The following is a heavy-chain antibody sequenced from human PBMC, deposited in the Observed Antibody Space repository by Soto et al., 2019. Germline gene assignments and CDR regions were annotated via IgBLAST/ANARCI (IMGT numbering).Heavy chain of an antibody. V-gene: IGHV5-51*01. Sequence: GESLKISCKGSGYSFTSYWIGWVRQMPGKGLEWMGIIYPGDSDTRYSPSFQGQVTISADKSISTAYLQWSSLKAPDTAMYYCARVCSSTSCYLYYGMDVWGQGTTVTVSS. CDR2: IYPGDSDT. CDR3: ARVCSSTSCYLYYGMDV. D-gene: IGHD2-2*01. J-gene: IGHJ6*02. CDR1: GYSFTSYW.